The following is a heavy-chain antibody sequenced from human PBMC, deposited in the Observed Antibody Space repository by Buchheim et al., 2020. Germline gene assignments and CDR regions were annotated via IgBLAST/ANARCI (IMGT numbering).Heavy chain of an antibody. CDR2: IKEDGSEK. Sequence: EVQLVESGGDVVQPGGSLRLSCAASGFTFSFSWMNWVRQVPGKGLQWVAYIKEDGSEKYYVDSVKGRFTISRDNAKTSVYLQMNSLRVEDTATYFCVRGWAADWGQGT. CDR3: VRGWAAD. D-gene: IGHD1-26*01. V-gene: IGHV3-7*01. J-gene: IGHJ4*02. CDR1: GFTFSFSW.